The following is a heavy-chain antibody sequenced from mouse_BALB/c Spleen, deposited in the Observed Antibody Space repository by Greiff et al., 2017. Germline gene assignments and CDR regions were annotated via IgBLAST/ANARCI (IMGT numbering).Heavy chain of an antibody. CDR2: IDTSDSYT. J-gene: IGHJ4*01. CDR3: ARSDGHYDAMDY. D-gene: IGHD1-2*01. Sequence: QVQLQQPGAELVMPGASVKMSCKASGYTFTDYWMHWVKQRPGQGLEWIGAIDTSDSYTSYNQKFKGKATLTVDESSSTAYMQLSSLTSEDSAVYYCARSDGHYDAMDYWGQGTSVTVSS. V-gene: IGHV1-69*01. CDR1: GYTFTDYW.